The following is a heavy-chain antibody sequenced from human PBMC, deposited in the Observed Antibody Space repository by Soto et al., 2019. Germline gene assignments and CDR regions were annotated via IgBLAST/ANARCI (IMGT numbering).Heavy chain of an antibody. Sequence: QVQLVQSGDEVKKPGASVKVSCKAPGYIFVNYGIAWVRHAPRQVLECMGWISPYTGNTHSASKVHGRLTMTTYPSTSTAYMDLGSLTSDDTAVYYCVMVDNYVTPTPQDVWGQGTTVTVSS. CDR1: GYIFVNYG. D-gene: IGHD3-16*01. CDR2: ISPYTGNT. J-gene: IGHJ6*02. V-gene: IGHV1-18*01. CDR3: VMVDNYVTPTPQDV.